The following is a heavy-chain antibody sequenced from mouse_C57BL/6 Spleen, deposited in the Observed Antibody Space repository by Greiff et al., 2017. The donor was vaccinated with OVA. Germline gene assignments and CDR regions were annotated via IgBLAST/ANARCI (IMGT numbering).Heavy chain of an antibody. V-gene: IGHV1-82*01. CDR1: GYAFSSSW. CDR2: IYPGDGDT. CDR3: ARSEECITTECAY. J-gene: IGHJ3*01. D-gene: IGHD1-1*01. Sequence: QVQLQQSGPELVKPGASVKISCKASGYAFSSSWMNWVKQRPGKGLEWIGRIYPGDGDTNYNGKFKGKATLTADKSSSTAYMQLSSLTSEDSAVYCCARSEECITTECAYWGQGTLVTVSA.